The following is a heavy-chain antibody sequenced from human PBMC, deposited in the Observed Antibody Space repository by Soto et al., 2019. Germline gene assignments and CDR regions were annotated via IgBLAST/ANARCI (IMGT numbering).Heavy chain of an antibody. Sequence: GGSLRLSRAASGFTFSSYSMNWVRQAPGKGLEWVSSISSSSSYIYYADSVKGRFTISRDNAKNSLYLQMNSLRAEDTAVYYCARDLYSSSARYFDYWGQGTLVTVSS. CDR2: ISSSSSYI. CDR3: ARDLYSSSARYFDY. D-gene: IGHD6-6*01. J-gene: IGHJ4*02. V-gene: IGHV3-21*01. CDR1: GFTFSSYS.